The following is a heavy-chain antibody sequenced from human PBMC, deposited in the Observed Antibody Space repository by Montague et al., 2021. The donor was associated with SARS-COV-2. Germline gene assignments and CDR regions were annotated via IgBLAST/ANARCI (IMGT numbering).Heavy chain of an antibody. D-gene: IGHD3-3*01. Sequence: SLRLSCAASGFTFSNYAMSWVRQAPGKGLEWVSAISGSGGNTYYADSVKGRFTISRDNSKNTLYLQMNSLRAEDTAVYYCAKDPHYDLWSGYYLDYWGQGTLVTVSS. CDR2: ISGSGGNT. V-gene: IGHV3-23*01. CDR1: GFTFSNYA. CDR3: AKDPHYDLWSGYYLDY. J-gene: IGHJ4*02.